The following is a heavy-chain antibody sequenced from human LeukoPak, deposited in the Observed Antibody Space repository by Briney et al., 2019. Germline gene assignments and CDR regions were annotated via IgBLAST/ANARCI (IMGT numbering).Heavy chain of an antibody. D-gene: IGHD5-24*01. CDR3: AKRISSRTGGYRLDY. V-gene: IGHV3-23*01. J-gene: IGHJ4*02. Sequence: GGSLRLSCTASGFTFSNYAMSWVRQAPGKGLEWVSSISGGSGNTYYADSVKGRFTISRDNSKNTLYVKMNSLRAEDTAVYYCAKRISSRTGGYRLDYWGQGTLVTVSS. CDR2: ISGGSGNT. CDR1: GFTFSNYA.